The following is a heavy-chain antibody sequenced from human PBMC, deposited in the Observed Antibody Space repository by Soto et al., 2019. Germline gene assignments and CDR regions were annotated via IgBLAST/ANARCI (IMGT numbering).Heavy chain of an antibody. CDR3: ARGDYDSWSGSYHYYYYGMDV. CDR1: GFTFSSYG. D-gene: IGHD3-3*01. V-gene: IGHV3-33*01. J-gene: IGHJ6*02. Sequence: GGCLRLSCAASGFTFSSYGMHWVRQAPGKGLEWVAVIWYDGSNKYYADSVKGRFTISRDNSKNTLYLQMNSLRAEDTAVYYCARGDYDSWSGSYHYYYYGMDVWGQGTTVTVSS. CDR2: IWYDGSNK.